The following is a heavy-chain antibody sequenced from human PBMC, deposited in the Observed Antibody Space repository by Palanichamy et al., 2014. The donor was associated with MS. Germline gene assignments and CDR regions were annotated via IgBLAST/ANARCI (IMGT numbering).Heavy chain of an antibody. J-gene: IGHJ6*02. V-gene: IGHV3-15*01. CDR2: IKSKTDGGTT. CDR3: TTAPKVYYYYGMDV. CDR1: GFTFSNAW. Sequence: EVQLVESGGGLVKPGGSLRLSCAASGFTFSNAWMSWVRQAPGKGLEWVGRIKSKTDGGTTDYAAPVKGRFTVSRDDSKNTLYLQMNSLKTEDTAVYYCTTAPKVYYYYGMDVWGQGTTVTVSS.